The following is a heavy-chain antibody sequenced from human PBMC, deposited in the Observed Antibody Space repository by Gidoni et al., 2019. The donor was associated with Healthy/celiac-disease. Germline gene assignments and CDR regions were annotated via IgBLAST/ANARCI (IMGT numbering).Heavy chain of an antibody. CDR2: IKSKTDGGTT. D-gene: IGHD2-2*01. V-gene: IGHV3-15*01. J-gene: IGHJ3*02. Sequence: EVQLVESGGGLVKPGGSLRLPCEASGFPFSNAWMSWVRQAPGKGLEWVGRIKSKTDGGTTDYAAPVKGRFTISRDDSKNTLYLQMNSLKTEDTAVYYCTTAVVAALDAFDIWGQGTMVTVSS. CDR1: GFPFSNAW. CDR3: TTAVVAALDAFDI.